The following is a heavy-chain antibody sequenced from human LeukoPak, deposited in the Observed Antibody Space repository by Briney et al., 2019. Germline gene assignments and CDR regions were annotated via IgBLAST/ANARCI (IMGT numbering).Heavy chain of an antibody. V-gene: IGHV3-48*03. CDR3: ARSFRRYGMDV. CDR1: GFIFSSFE. D-gene: IGHD3-10*01. Sequence: QTGGSLRLSCAASGFIFSSFETSWVRQAPGKGLQWVSYIDSSGNTRYYADSVKGRFTISRDNAQNSLYLQMNSLRVEDTAVYYCARSFRRYGMDVWGQGTTVTVSS. CDR2: IDSSGNTR. J-gene: IGHJ6*02.